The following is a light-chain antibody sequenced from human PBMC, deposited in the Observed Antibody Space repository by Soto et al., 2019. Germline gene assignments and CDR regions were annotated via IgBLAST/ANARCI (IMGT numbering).Light chain of an antibody. Sequence: DIQMTQSPSSLSASLGDRVTINCRASQGIRNNLAWFQQKAGKAPKCLISGASSLQGGVPSKFSASGYGTEFTLTISSLQPEDSATYYCQQYESYPITFGQGTRLEIK. CDR3: QQYESYPIT. J-gene: IGKJ5*01. CDR2: GAS. V-gene: IGKV1-16*02. CDR1: QGIRNN.